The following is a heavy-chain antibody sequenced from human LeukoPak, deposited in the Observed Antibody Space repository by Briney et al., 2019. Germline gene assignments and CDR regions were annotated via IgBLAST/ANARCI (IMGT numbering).Heavy chain of an antibody. Sequence: PSETLSLTCAVYGGSFSGYYWSWIRQPPGKGLEWIGEINHSGSTNYNPSLKSRVTISVETSKNQFSLKLSSVTAADTAVYYCARGYGGYSYAPPPFDYWGQGTLVTVSS. V-gene: IGHV4-34*01. J-gene: IGHJ4*02. CDR3: ARGYGGYSYAPPPFDY. CDR2: INHSGST. CDR1: GGSFSGYY. D-gene: IGHD5-18*01.